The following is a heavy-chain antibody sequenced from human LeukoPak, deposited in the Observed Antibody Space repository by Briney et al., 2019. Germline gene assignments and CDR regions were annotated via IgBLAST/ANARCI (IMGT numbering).Heavy chain of an antibody. CDR2: ISYDGSNK. J-gene: IGHJ4*02. V-gene: IGHV3-30*18. CDR3: AKSPSGRSRISRFDY. Sequence: PGRSLRLSCAASGFTFSSYGMHWVRQAPGKGLEWVAVISYDGSNKYYADPVNGRFTISRDNSKNTLSLQMNSLRAEDTAVYYCAKSPSGRSRISRFDYWGQGILVTVSS. D-gene: IGHD1-26*01. CDR1: GFTFSSYG.